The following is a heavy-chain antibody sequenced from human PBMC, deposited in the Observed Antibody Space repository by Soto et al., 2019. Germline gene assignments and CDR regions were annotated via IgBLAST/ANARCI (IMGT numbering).Heavy chain of an antibody. CDR1: GGSFSGYY. V-gene: IGHV4-34*01. Sequence: PSETLSLTCAVHGGSFSGYYWSWIRQPPGKGLEWIGEINHSGSTNYNPSLKSRVTISVDTSKNQLSLKLSSVTAADTAVYYCARGWGRIFDYWGQGTLVTVS. D-gene: IGHD7-27*01. J-gene: IGHJ4*02. CDR3: ARGWGRIFDY. CDR2: INHSGST.